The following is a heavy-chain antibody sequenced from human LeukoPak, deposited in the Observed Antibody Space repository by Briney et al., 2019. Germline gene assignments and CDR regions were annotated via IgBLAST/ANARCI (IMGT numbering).Heavy chain of an antibody. CDR1: GFTVSSNY. V-gene: IGHV3-21*01. Sequence: PGGSLRLSCAASGFTVSSNYMSWVRQAPGKGLEWVSSISSSSSYIYYADSVKGRFTISRDNAKNSLYLQMNSLRVEDTAVYYCARVGCSGGRCPGYGMDVWGQGTTVTVSS. CDR3: ARVGCSGGRCPGYGMDV. CDR2: ISSSSSYI. D-gene: IGHD2-15*01. J-gene: IGHJ6*02.